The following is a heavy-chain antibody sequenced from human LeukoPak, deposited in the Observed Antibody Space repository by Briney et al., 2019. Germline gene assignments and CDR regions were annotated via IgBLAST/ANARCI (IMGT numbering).Heavy chain of an antibody. D-gene: IGHD4-17*01. CDR3: ATVDYGDSDY. J-gene: IGHJ4*02. CDR2: IKQDGSEK. V-gene: IGHV3-7*01. Sequence: PGGSLRLSCAASGFTVSSNYMSWVRQAPGKGLEWVANIKQDGSEKYYVDSVKGRFTISRDDAKNSLYLQMNSLRSEDTAVYYCATVDYGDSDYWGQGTLVTVSS. CDR1: GFTVSSNY.